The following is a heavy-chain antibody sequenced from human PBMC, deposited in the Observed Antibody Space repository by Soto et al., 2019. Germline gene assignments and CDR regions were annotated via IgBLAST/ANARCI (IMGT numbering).Heavy chain of an antibody. CDR2: INSEGSST. CDR3: XXXXXXXXXXFDP. V-gene: IGHV3-74*01. Sequence: EVQLVESGGGLVQPGGSLRLSCAASGFTISGHWXXXXXXXXXXXXVWFARINSEGSSTSYADSVKGRFIISRDNXXXXXXXXXXXXXXXXXXXXXXXXXXXXXXXXFDPWGQGTLVTVSS. J-gene: IGHJ5*02. CDR1: GFTISGHW.